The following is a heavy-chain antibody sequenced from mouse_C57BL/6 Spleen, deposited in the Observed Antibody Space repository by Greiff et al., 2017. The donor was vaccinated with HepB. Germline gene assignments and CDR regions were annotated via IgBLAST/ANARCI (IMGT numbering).Heavy chain of an antibody. J-gene: IGHJ2*01. V-gene: IGHV5-6*01. CDR1: GFTFSSYG. CDR3: ARHWDGSHFDY. D-gene: IGHD4-1*01. Sequence: EVQVVESGGDLVKPGGSLKLSCAASGFTFSSYGMSWVRQTPDKRLEWVATISSGGSYTYYPDSVKGRFTISRDNAKNTLYLQMSSLKSEDTAMYYCARHWDGSHFDYWGQGTTLTVSS. CDR2: ISSGGSYT.